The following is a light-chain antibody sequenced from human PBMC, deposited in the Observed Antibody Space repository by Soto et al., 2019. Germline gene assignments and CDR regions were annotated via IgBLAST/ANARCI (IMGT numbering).Light chain of an antibody. CDR2: KAS. CDR3: QQYNSYWT. V-gene: IGKV1-5*03. J-gene: IGKJ1*01. Sequence: DLQMTQSPSTLSASVGDRVTITCRASQSISSWLAWYQQKPGKAPKLLIYKASILESAVPARFSGSASGTEFTLTISSLQPDYFATYYCQQYNSYWTFGQGTKVEIK. CDR1: QSISSW.